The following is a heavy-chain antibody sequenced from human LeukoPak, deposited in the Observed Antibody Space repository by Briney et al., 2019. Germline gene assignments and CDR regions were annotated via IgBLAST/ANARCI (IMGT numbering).Heavy chain of an antibody. CDR1: GFTFSSFA. J-gene: IGHJ4*02. Sequence: GGSLRLSCAVSGFTFSSFAMRWVRQPPGKGLEWLSVISDSGGTTFYADSVKGRFTISRDNSKNTLYLQMNSLRAEDTAVYYCAKEASGYGYYFDYWGQGTLVTVSS. CDR3: AKEASGYGYYFDY. D-gene: IGHD3-10*01. V-gene: IGHV3-23*01. CDR2: ISDSGGTT.